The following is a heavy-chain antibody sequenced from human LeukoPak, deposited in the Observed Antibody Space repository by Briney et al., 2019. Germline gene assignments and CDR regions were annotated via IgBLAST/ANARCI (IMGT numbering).Heavy chain of an antibody. V-gene: IGHV1-69*04. CDR1: GGTFSSYA. CDR3: ARGGRDYYGSGSYSDY. Sequence: GASVKVSCKASGGTFSSYAISWVRQAPGQGLEWMGRIIPILGIANYAQKFQGRVTITADKSTSTAYMELGSLRSEDTAVYYCARGGRDYYGSGSYSDYWGQGTLVTVSS. CDR2: IIPILGIA. D-gene: IGHD3-10*01. J-gene: IGHJ4*02.